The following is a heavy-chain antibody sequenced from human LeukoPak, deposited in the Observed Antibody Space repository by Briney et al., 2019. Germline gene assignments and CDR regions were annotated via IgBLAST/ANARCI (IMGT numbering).Heavy chain of an antibody. CDR1: GFTFSNYG. J-gene: IGHJ3*02. V-gene: IGHV3-30*02. Sequence: GGALRLSCAASGFTFSNYGMHWVRQAPGKGLGWVAFIWFDGSKEHYADSVKGRFTISRDNSKNTVYLQMNGLRPEDTAVYYCARLDYYDSPDAFDIWGQGTMVTVSS. CDR2: IWFDGSKE. CDR3: ARLDYYDSPDAFDI. D-gene: IGHD3-22*01.